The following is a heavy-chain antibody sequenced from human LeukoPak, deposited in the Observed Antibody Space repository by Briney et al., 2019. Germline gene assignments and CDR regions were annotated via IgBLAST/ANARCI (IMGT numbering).Heavy chain of an antibody. CDR2: IGGSGGST. CDR3: AKAMTVGVLDAFDI. D-gene: IGHD3-22*01. V-gene: IGHV3-23*01. CDR1: GITFSSYA. Sequence: GGSLRLSCAASGITFSSYAMTWVRQAPGKGLEWVSGIGGSGGSTYFAASVKGRFTISRDNSKNTLYLQMNGLRAADTAVYYCAKAMTVGVLDAFDIWGEGTMVTVSS. J-gene: IGHJ3*02.